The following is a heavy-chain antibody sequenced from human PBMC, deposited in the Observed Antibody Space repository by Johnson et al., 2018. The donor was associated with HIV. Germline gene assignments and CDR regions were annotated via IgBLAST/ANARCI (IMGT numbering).Heavy chain of an antibody. V-gene: IGHV3-30*02. CDR1: GFTFSSYG. CDR2: IRYVGSNK. Sequence: QLQLVESGGGVVQPGGSLRLSCAASGFTFSSYGMHWVPQAPGKGLEWVAFIRYVGSNKYYADSVKGRFTISRDNSKNTLYLQMNSLRAEDTAVYYCAKIIGYSSGLEIWGQGTMVTVSS. J-gene: IGHJ3*02. D-gene: IGHD6-19*01. CDR3: AKIIGYSSGLEI.